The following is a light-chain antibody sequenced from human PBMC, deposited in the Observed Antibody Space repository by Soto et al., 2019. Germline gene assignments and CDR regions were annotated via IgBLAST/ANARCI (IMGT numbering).Light chain of an antibody. CDR1: QSVSSIY. J-gene: IGKJ2*03. Sequence: EIVLTQSPGTLSLSPGERVTLSCRASQSVSSIYLAWYQQKPGQAPRLLIYATSSRATGIPDRFSGSGSGTYFTLPISRLEPEDFAVYYCQQYGDGNSPRYSFGQGTRLEI. CDR2: ATS. V-gene: IGKV3-20*01. CDR3: QQYGDGNSPRYS.